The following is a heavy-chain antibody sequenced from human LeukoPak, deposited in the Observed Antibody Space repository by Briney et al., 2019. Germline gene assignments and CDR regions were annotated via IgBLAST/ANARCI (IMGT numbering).Heavy chain of an antibody. D-gene: IGHD3-22*01. CDR2: IYTSGST. CDR3: ARDQRGYDYSFDY. CDR1: GGSSSSGSYY. V-gene: IGHV4-61*02. J-gene: IGHJ4*02. Sequence: PSQTLSLTCTVSGGSSSSGSYYWCWIRQPAGKGLEWIGRIYTSGSTNYNPSLKSRVTISVDTSKNQFSLKLSSVTAADTAVYYCARDQRGYDYSFDYWGQGTLVTVSS.